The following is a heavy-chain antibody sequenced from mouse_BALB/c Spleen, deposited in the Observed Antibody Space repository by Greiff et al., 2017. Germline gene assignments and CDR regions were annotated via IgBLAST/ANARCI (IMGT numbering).Heavy chain of an antibody. CDR2: ISTYYGDA. Sequence: QVQLQQSGAELVRPGVSVKISCKGSGYTFTDYAMHWVKQSHAKSLEWIGVISTYYGDASYNQKFKGKATMTVDKSSSTAYMELARLTSEDSAIYYCAREESSKVMDYWGQGTSVTVSS. J-gene: IGHJ4*01. CDR1: GYTFTDYA. V-gene: IGHV1S137*01. CDR3: AREESSKVMDY.